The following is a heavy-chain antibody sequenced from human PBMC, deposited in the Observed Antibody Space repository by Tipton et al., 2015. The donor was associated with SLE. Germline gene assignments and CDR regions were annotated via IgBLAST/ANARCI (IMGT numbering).Heavy chain of an antibody. CDR1: GGSISSGSYY. D-gene: IGHD3-22*01. Sequence: LRLSCTVSGGSISSGSYYWSWIRQPAGKGLEWIGYIYTSGSTKYNPSLKSRVTISVDTSKNQFSLKLSSVTAADTAVYYCAASSGYYFDYWGQGTLVTASS. J-gene: IGHJ4*02. CDR2: IYTSGST. V-gene: IGHV4-61*09. CDR3: AASSGYYFDY.